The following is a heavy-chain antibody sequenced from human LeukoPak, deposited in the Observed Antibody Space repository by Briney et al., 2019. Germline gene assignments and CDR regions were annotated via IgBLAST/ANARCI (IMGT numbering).Heavy chain of an antibody. CDR1: GYTFSGYY. D-gene: IGHD2-2*01. V-gene: IGHV1-2*02. CDR3: ASNNLYCSSTSCYLRPNDAFD. J-gene: IGHJ3*02. CDR2: INPNSGGT. Sequence: ASVNASDTSSGYTFSGYYMHRVRQAPGQGLEWMGWINPNSGGTNYAQKFQGRVTITRDTSISTAYMELSRLRSYDPDVYYCASNNLYCSSTSCYLRPNDAFD.